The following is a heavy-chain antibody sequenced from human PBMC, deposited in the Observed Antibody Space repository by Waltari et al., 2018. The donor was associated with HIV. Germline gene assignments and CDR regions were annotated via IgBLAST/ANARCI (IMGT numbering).Heavy chain of an antibody. D-gene: IGHD1-1*01. CDR3: ARWGRGTSSANDYSGFDI. Sequence: QVQLQQWGVGLLKPSDTLSLTCAIRQSPEKGLQWIGEIHHSGRTNYNPSLKSRLTLSVDTSKKQLSLRLTSVTAADTATYYCARWGRGTSSANDYSGFDIWGQGIMVIVSS. J-gene: IGHJ3*02. V-gene: IGHV4-34*02. CDR2: IHHSGRT.